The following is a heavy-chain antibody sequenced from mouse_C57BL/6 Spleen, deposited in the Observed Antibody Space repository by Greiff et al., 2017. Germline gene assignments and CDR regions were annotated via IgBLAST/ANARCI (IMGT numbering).Heavy chain of an antibody. CDR1: GFTFSDYG. D-gene: IGHD1-1*01. CDR3: ARRGYGSSCWYFDV. J-gene: IGHJ1*03. Sequence: EVQRVESGGGLVKPGGSLKLSCAASGFTFSDYGMHWVRQAPEKGLEWVAYISSGSSTIYYADTVKGSFTISRDNAKNTLFLQLTSLRSEDTAMYYCARRGYGSSCWYFDVWGTGTTVTVSS. CDR2: ISSGSSTI. V-gene: IGHV5-17*01.